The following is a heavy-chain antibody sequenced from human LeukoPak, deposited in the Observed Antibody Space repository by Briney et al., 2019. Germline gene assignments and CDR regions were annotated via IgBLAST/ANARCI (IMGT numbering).Heavy chain of an antibody. Sequence: SGRSLRLSCAASGFTFSSYGMHWVRQAPGKGLEWVAAMSDDGSNKYYADSVKGRFTISRDNSKNTVYLQMNSLRAEDTAVYYCAKDLENYYDSSGYVDYWGQGTLVTVSS. CDR3: AKDLENYYDSSGYVDY. CDR1: GFTFSSYG. D-gene: IGHD3-22*01. CDR2: MSDDGSNK. V-gene: IGHV3-30*18. J-gene: IGHJ4*02.